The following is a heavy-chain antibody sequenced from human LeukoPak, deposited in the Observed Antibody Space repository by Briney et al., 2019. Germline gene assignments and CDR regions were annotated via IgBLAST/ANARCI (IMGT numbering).Heavy chain of an antibody. D-gene: IGHD7-27*01. Sequence: SETLSLTCTVSGGSISSSSYYWGWIRQPPGKGLEWIGSIYYSGSTYYNPSLKSRVTISVDTSKNQFSLKLSSVTAADTTVYYCARDFFPGEDYYYGMDVWGQGTTVTVSS. CDR3: ARDFFPGEDYYYGMDV. V-gene: IGHV4-39*07. CDR2: IYYSGST. CDR1: GGSISSSSYY. J-gene: IGHJ6*02.